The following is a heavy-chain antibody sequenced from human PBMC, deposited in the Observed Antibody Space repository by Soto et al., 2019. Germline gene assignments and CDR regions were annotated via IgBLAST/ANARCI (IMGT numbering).Heavy chain of an antibody. CDR1: GFTFSIYS. CDR3: ARYEEQWLTDAFDI. V-gene: IGHV3-21*01. Sequence: GGSLRLSCAASGFTFSIYSMNWVRQAPGKGLEWVSSISSSSSYIYYADSVKGRFTISRDNAKNSLYLQMNSLRAEDTAVYYCARYEEQWLTDAFDIWGQGTMVTVS. J-gene: IGHJ3*02. D-gene: IGHD6-19*01. CDR2: ISSSSSYI.